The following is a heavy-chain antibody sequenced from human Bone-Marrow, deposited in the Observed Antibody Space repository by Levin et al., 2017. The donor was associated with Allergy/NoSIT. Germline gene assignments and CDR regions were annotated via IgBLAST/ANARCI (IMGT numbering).Heavy chain of an antibody. D-gene: IGHD6-19*01. CDR3: AKDINENFVTGWSYFDY. V-gene: IGHV3-72*01. Sequence: GESLKISCAASGFKFSDYYIDWVRQAPGKGLEWVGRSRNKANSYTTEYAASVKGRFTISRDESKKSLYLQMDSLRTEDTAFYYCAKDINENFVTGWSYFDYSGQGSLVTVSS. J-gene: IGHJ4*02. CDR2: SRNKANSYTT. CDR1: GFKFSDYY.